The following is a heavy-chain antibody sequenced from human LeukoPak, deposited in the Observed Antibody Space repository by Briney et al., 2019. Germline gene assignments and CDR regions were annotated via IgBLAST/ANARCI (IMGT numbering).Heavy chain of an antibody. V-gene: IGHV4-34*01. CDR1: GGSFSGYY. CDR3: ARDSRSAPSSYYYYMDV. Sequence: SETLSLTCAVYGGSFSGYYWSWIRQPPGKGLEWIGEINHSGSTNYNPSLKSRVTISVDTSKNQFSLKLSSVTAADTAVYYCARDSRSAPSSYYYYMDVWGKGTTVTISS. D-gene: IGHD2-2*01. J-gene: IGHJ6*03. CDR2: INHSGST.